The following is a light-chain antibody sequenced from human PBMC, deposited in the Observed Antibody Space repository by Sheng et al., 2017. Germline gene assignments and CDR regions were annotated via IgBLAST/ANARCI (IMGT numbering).Light chain of an antibody. CDR1: QSVRDSH. CDR3: QQYDKWPLT. J-gene: IGKJ4*01. Sequence: EIVLTQSPGTLSLSPGERATLSCRASQSVRDSHLAWYQQKPGLAPRLLIYGASSRATGFPARLSGSGSGTEFTLTISSLQSEDFAVYYCQQYDKWPLTFGGGTKVEIK. V-gene: IGKV3-15*01. CDR2: GAS.